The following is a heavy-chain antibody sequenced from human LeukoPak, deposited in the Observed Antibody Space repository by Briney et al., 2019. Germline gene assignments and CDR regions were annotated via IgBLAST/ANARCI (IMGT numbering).Heavy chain of an antibody. CDR2: ISGSGDKR. D-gene: IGHD1-26*01. J-gene: IGHJ4*02. CDR1: GFTSSNYA. V-gene: IGHV3-23*01. Sequence: GESLRLSCEASGFTSSNYAMSWVRQAPGKGPEWVSGISGSGDKRWYRDSMKGRFFISRDNSKNTLFLQTNTLRADDTAVYYCAKSTDRSGSYSTFDYWGLGTLVSVPS. CDR3: AKSTDRSGSYSTFDY.